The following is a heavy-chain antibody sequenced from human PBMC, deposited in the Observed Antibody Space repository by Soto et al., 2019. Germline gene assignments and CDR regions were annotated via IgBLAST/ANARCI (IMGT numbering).Heavy chain of an antibody. CDR2: IIHSEST. D-gene: IGHD1-26*01. V-gene: IGHV4-34*12. CDR1: GGSFSAYY. CDR3: ARKRPTDGRWEFANYYGMDV. Sequence: PSETLSRTCAVYGGSFSAYYWSWVRQPPGKGLEWIGEIIHSESTKYNPSLKSRVTISVDTSKNQFSLKLSSVTAADTAVYYCARKRPTDGRWEFANYYGMDVWGQGTPVTVSS. J-gene: IGHJ6*02.